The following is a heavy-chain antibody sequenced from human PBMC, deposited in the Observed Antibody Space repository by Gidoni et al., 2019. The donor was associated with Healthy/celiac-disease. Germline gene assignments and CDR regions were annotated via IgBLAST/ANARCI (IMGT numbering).Heavy chain of an antibody. D-gene: IGHD3-22*01. V-gene: IGHV4-39*01. J-gene: IGHJ4*02. CDR3: ARLYPDSSGYYYVPFIDY. Sequence: QLQLQESGPGLVKPSETLSLTCTVSGVSISRSSYYWGWIRQPPGKGLEWIGRIYYSGITYYNPSLKSRVTISEDTSKNQFSLKLSSVTAADTAVYYCARLYPDSSGYYYVPFIDYWGQGTLVTVSS. CDR1: GVSISRSSYY. CDR2: IYYSGIT.